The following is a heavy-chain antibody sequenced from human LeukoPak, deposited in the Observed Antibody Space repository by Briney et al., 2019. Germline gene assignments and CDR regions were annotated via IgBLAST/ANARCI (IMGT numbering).Heavy chain of an antibody. D-gene: IGHD4-11*01. V-gene: IGHV3-11*06. CDR1: GFTFSDYY. CDR3: ARVSDYSNYFDF. Sequence: AGGSLRLSCAASGFTFSDYYMSWVRQAPGKGLEWVSYIGDGSAYANHADSVKGRFTISRDNSQNMLYLQMNSLRAEDTAVYYCARVSDYSNYFDFWGQGTLVTVSS. J-gene: IGHJ4*02. CDR2: IGDGSAYA.